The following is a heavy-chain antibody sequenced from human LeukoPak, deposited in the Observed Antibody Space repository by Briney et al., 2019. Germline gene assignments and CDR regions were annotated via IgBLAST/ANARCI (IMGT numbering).Heavy chain of an antibody. V-gene: IGHV1-3*03. J-gene: IGHJ3*02. CDR3: ARGVSWGSYRDHDAFDI. D-gene: IGHD3-16*02. CDR2: INAGKGNT. CDR1: GYTFTSYA. Sequence: ASVKVSCKASGYTFTSYAMHWVRQAPGQRLEWMGWINAGKGNTKYSQEFQGRVTITRDTSASTAYMELSSLRSEDMAVYYCARGVSWGSYRDHDAFDIWGQGTMVTVSS.